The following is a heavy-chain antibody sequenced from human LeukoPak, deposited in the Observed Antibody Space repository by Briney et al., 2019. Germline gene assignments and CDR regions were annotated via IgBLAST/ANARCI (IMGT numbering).Heavy chain of an antibody. J-gene: IGHJ1*01. CDR3: AFFVREPQY. V-gene: IGHV3-7*01. Sequence: PGGSLRLSRVVSGFAFSRYWMGWVRQAPGKGLEWVANIQHDGAVKWYVDSAKGRFSISRDNTKNSLYPQMNSLRAEDTAIYYCAFFVREPQYWGPGTLVTVSS. D-gene: IGHD3-10*02. CDR2: IQHDGAVK. CDR1: GFAFSRYW.